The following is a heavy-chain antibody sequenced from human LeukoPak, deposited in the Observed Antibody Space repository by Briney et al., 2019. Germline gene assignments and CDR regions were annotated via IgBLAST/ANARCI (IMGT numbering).Heavy chain of an antibody. D-gene: IGHD3-22*01. CDR1: GGTFSSYA. V-gene: IGHV1-69*13. Sequence: SVKVSCKASGGTFSSYAISWVRQAPGQGLEWMGGIIPIFGTANYAQKFQGRVTITADESTSTAYMGLSSLRSEDTAVYYCARDTFDSSGTDYWGQGTLVTVSS. CDR2: IIPIFGTA. J-gene: IGHJ4*02. CDR3: ARDTFDSSGTDY.